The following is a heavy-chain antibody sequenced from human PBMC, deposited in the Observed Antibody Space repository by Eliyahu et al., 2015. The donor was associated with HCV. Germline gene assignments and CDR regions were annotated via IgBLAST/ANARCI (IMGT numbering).Heavy chain of an antibody. J-gene: IGHJ4*02. CDR3: ARGRRGYYDSSGYYLSGSFFDY. CDR1: GGSFSGYY. Sequence: QVQLQQWGAGLLKPSETLSLTCAVYGGSFSGYYWSWTRQPPGKGLEWIGEINHSGSTNYNPSLKSRVTISVDTSKNQFSLKLSSVTAADTAVYYCARGRRGYYDSSGYYLSGSFFDYWGQGTLVTVSS. CDR2: INHSGST. V-gene: IGHV4-34*01. D-gene: IGHD3-22*01.